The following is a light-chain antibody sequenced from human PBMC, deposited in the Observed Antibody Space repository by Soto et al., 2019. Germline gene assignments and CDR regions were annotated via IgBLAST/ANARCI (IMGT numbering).Light chain of an antibody. CDR1: SSDVGGYNY. V-gene: IGLV2-14*01. CDR3: SSYTSSSTLGV. J-gene: IGLJ1*01. CDR2: EVS. Sequence: QSALTQPASVSGSPGQSITISCTGTSSDVGGYNYVSWYQQHPGKAPKLMIYEVSNRPSGVSNRFSGSKSGNTASLTISGLQAEDGADYYCSSYTSSSTLGVFGTGTKVTGL.